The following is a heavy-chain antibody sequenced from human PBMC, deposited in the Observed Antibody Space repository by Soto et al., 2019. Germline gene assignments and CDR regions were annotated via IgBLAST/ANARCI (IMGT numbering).Heavy chain of an antibody. Sequence: EVQLVESGGGLVQPGGSLRLSCAASGFTFSSYSMNWVRQAPGKGLEWVSYISSSSSTIYYADSVKGRFTISRDNAKNSLYLQMNSLRDEDTAVYYCARGPSLRGYDSSGYYPYWGQGTLVTVSS. CDR2: ISSSSSTI. J-gene: IGHJ4*02. CDR3: ARGPSLRGYDSSGYYPY. D-gene: IGHD3-22*01. CDR1: GFTFSSYS. V-gene: IGHV3-48*02.